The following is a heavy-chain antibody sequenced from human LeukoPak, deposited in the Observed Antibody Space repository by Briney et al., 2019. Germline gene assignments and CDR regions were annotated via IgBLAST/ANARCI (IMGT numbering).Heavy chain of an antibody. CDR1: GFIFSSYE. V-gene: IGHV3-48*03. CDR2: ISDSGSTI. CDR3: ARGYSGSYSQYYFDY. D-gene: IGHD1-26*01. J-gene: IGHJ4*02. Sequence: GGSLRLSCAASGFIFSSYEMNWVRQAPGKGLEWVSYISDSGSTIYYADSVKGRFTISRDNAKNSLYLQMNSLRAEDTAVYYCARGYSGSYSQYYFDYWGQGTLVTVSS.